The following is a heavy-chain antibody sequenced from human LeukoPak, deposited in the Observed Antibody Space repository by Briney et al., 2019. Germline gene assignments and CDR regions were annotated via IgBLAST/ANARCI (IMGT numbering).Heavy chain of an antibody. CDR1: GYTFTSYG. CDR2: ISVHSGNT. V-gene: IGHV1-18*01. D-gene: IGHD6-13*01. CDR3: ARDRAYSSSWYASYYYYYMDV. Sequence: ASVKVSCKASGYTFTSYGVNWVRQAPGQGLEWMGWISVHSGNTNYAQKVQGRVTMTTDTSTSTAYMELRSLRSDDTAVYYCARDRAYSSSWYASYYYYYMDVWGKGTTVTVSS. J-gene: IGHJ6*03.